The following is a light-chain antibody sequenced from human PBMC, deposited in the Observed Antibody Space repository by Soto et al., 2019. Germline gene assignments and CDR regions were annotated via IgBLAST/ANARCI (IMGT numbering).Light chain of an antibody. CDR3: ATWDDRLSGHVV. Sequence: QLVLTQPPSASGTPGQRIAISCSGNSSNSGSNYVYWYQQLPGTAPKLLIYGNNQRPSGVPDRFSGSKSDTSASLAISGLRSEDEADYYCATWDDRLSGHVVFGGGTKVTVL. V-gene: IGLV1-47*01. CDR1: SSNSGSNY. CDR2: GNN. J-gene: IGLJ2*01.